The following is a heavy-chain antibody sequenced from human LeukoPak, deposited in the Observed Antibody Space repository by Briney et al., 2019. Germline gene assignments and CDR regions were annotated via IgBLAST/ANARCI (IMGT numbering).Heavy chain of an antibody. V-gene: IGHV4-34*01. CDR3: ARGRSSGTSLLGYYFDY. Sequence: SETLSLTCAVYGGSFSGYYWSWIRQPPGKGLEWIGEINHSGSTNYNPSLKSRVTISVDTSKNQFSLKLSSVTAADTAVYYCARGRSSGTSLLGYYFDYWGQGTLVTVSS. CDR2: INHSGST. CDR1: GGSFSGYY. J-gene: IGHJ4*02. D-gene: IGHD2-2*01.